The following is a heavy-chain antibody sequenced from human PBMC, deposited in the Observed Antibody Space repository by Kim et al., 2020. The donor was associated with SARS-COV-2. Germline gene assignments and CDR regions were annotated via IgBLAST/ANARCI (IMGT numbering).Heavy chain of an antibody. V-gene: IGHV4-34*01. CDR3: ARVAYSSSWPGRMDV. D-gene: IGHD6-13*01. Sequence: SETLSLTCAVYGGSFSGYYWSWIRQPPGKGLEWIGEINHSGSTNYNPSLKSRVTISVDTSKNQFSLKLSSVTAADTAVYYCARVAYSSSWPGRMDVWGQGTTVTVSS. J-gene: IGHJ6*02. CDR2: INHSGST. CDR1: GGSFSGYY.